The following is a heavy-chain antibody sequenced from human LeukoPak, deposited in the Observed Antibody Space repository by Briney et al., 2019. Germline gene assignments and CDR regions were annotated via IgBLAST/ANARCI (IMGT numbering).Heavy chain of an antibody. V-gene: IGHV4-4*07. Sequence: SETLSLTCTVSGGSISSYYWGWIRQPAGKGLEWIGRIYTSGSTNYNPSLKSRVTMSEDTSKNQFSLKLSSVTAADTAVYYCARDAKANYDFWSGYGSYNWFDPWGQGTLVTVSS. CDR2: IYTSGST. CDR1: GGSISSYY. D-gene: IGHD3-3*01. CDR3: ARDAKANYDFWSGYGSYNWFDP. J-gene: IGHJ5*02.